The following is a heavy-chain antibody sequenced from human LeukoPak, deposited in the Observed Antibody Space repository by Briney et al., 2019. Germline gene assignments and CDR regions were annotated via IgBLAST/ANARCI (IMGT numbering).Heavy chain of an antibody. CDR1: GFTFSSYA. CDR2: ISSRSTYI. D-gene: IGHD3-22*01. CDR3: ARDQYYYDSSGYYY. J-gene: IGHJ4*02. V-gene: IGHV3-21*01. Sequence: PGGSLRLSCAASGFTFSSYAMSWVRQAPGKGLEWVSSISSRSTYIYHADSVKGRFTISRDNAKNSLFLQMNSLRAEDTAVYYCARDQYYYDSSGYYYWGQGTLVTVSS.